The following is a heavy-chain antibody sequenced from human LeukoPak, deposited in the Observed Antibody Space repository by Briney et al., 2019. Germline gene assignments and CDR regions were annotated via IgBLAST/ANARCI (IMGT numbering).Heavy chain of an antibody. V-gene: IGHV4-39*07. CDR1: GGSISSSSYY. CDR2: IYYSGST. CDR3: AREGDGYSYGYRGAILGALDY. Sequence: SETLSLTCTVSGGSISSSSYYWGWIRQPPGKGLEWIGSIYYSGSTYYNPSLKSRVTISVDTSKNQFSLKLSSVTAADTAVYYCAREGDGYSYGYRGAILGALDYWGQGTLVTVSS. D-gene: IGHD5-18*01. J-gene: IGHJ4*02.